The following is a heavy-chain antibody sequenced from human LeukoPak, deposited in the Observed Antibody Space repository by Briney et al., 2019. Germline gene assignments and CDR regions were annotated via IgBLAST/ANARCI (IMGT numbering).Heavy chain of an antibody. Sequence: PGGSLRLSCAVSGFTFSGFWMSWSRQAPGKGLEWVASINSDGSEGYYADVVKGRFTISRDNAKNSLYLQMNSLRDEDTAVYYCARDANARLRRPGDYYYYGMDVWGQGTTVTVSS. D-gene: IGHD4-17*01. CDR2: INSDGSEG. V-gene: IGHV3-7*01. J-gene: IGHJ6*02. CDR1: GFTFSGFW. CDR3: ARDANARLRRPGDYYYYGMDV.